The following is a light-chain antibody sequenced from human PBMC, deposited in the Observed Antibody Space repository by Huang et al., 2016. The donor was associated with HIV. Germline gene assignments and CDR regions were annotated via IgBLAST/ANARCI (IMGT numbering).Light chain of an antibody. V-gene: IGKV1-5*03. Sequence: DIQMTQSPSTLSASVGDRVTITCRASQSISYWLAWYQQKPGKAPNLLIYKSSTLQSGGPSRFSGSGSGTEFTLTISSLQPDDFATYYCQQYNSYSWTFGQGTKVEIK. J-gene: IGKJ1*01. CDR2: KSS. CDR3: QQYNSYSWT. CDR1: QSISYW.